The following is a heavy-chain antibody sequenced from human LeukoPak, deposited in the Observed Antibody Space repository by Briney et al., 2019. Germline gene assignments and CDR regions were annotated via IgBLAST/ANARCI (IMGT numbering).Heavy chain of an antibody. D-gene: IGHD6-13*01. J-gene: IGHJ4*02. CDR3: ARDHGSSWYFIDY. CDR2: ISYDGSNK. Sequence: GGSLRLSCAASGFTFSSYAMHWVRQAPGKGLEWVAVISYDGSNKYYADSVKGRFTISRDNSKNTLYLQMNSLRAEDTAVYYCARDHGSSWYFIDYWGQGTLVTVSS. CDR1: GFTFSSYA. V-gene: IGHV3-30*04.